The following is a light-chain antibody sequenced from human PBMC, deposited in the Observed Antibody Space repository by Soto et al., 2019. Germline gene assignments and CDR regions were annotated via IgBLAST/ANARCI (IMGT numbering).Light chain of an antibody. CDR1: QSVSSSY. Sequence: EIVLTQSPDTLSLSPGERATLSCRASQSVSSSYLAWYQQKPGQAPRLLIYGASSRATGIPDRFSGSGSGTDFTLTISRLEPEDFAVYYCQQYGGSPSGSTFGQGTRLEIK. V-gene: IGKV3-20*01. CDR3: QQYGGSPSGST. J-gene: IGKJ5*01. CDR2: GAS.